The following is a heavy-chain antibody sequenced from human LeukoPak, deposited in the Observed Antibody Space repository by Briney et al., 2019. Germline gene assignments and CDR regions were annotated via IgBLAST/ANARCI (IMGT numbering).Heavy chain of an antibody. D-gene: IGHD4-17*01. CDR3: AREATVTASLDY. J-gene: IGHJ4*02. CDR2: INPNSGGT. Sequence: ASVKVSCKASGYTFTGYYMHWVRQAPGQGLEWMGWINPNSGGTNYAQKFQGRVTMTRDTSISTAYMELSRLRSDDTAVYYCAREATVTASLDYWGQGTPVTVSS. CDR1: GYTFTGYY. V-gene: IGHV1-2*02.